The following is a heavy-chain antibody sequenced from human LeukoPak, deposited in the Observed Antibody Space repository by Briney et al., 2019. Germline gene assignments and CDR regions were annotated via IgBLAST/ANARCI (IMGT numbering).Heavy chain of an antibody. Sequence: SETLSLTCTVSGYSISSGYDWGWIRQAPGKRLEWLGSISQSGSTYDNPSLKSRVTLSVDTSKNQVSLKLSSVTAADTAVYYCAGTYYYDSSGYYHYSLWGQGTLVTVSS. V-gene: IGHV4-38-2*02. CDR1: GYSISSGYD. CDR3: AGTYYYDSSGYYHYSL. CDR2: ISQSGST. D-gene: IGHD3-22*01. J-gene: IGHJ4*02.